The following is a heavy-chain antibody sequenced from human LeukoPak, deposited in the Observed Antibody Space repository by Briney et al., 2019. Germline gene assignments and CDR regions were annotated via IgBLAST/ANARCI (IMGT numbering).Heavy chain of an antibody. D-gene: IGHD3-22*01. Sequence: SETLSLTCTVSGGSISSYYWSWIRQHPGKGLEWIGYIFYSGSTYYNPSLKSRVTISVDTSKNQFSLKLNSVTAADTAVYYCARGGTFYYDSSGFYYVDWGQGTLVTVSS. CDR3: ARGGTFYYDSSGFYYVD. J-gene: IGHJ4*02. CDR2: IFYSGST. CDR1: GGSISSYY. V-gene: IGHV4-59*06.